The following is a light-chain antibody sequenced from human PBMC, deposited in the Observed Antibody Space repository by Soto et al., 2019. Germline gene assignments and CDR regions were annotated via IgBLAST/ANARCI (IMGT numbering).Light chain of an antibody. CDR3: SSYTGSSTPYV. J-gene: IGLJ1*01. V-gene: IGLV2-14*03. CDR1: SSDVGGYNY. CDR2: DVS. Sequence: ALTEHASVCGTPGQAIPISRNGTSSDVGGYNYVSWYQQHPGKAPKLMIYDVSNRPSGVSNRFSGPKSGNTASLTISGLQAEDEADYYCSSYTGSSTPYVFGTGTKVTVL.